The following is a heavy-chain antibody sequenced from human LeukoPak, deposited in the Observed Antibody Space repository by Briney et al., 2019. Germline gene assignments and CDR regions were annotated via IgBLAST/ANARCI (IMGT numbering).Heavy chain of an antibody. CDR2: IYPGDSDT. CDR3: ASNYDSSGYAFDY. V-gene: IGHV5-51*01. Sequence: GESLKISCKGSGYSFTSHWIGWVRQMPGKGLEWMGIIYPGDSDTRYSPSFQGQVTISADKSISTAYLQWSSLKASDTAMYYCASNYDSSGYAFDYWGQGTLVTVSS. D-gene: IGHD3-22*01. CDR1: GYSFTSHW. J-gene: IGHJ4*02.